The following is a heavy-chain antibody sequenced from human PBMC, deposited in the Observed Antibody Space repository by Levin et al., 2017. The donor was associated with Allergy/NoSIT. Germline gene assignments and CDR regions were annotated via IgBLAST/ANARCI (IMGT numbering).Heavy chain of an antibody. CDR1: GFTFGDYA. Sequence: GESLKISCTASGFTFGDYAMSWFRQAPGKGLEWVGFIRSKAYGGTTEYAASVKGRFTISRDDSKSIAYLQMNSLKTEDTAVYYCQFSGPPDAFDIWGQGTMVTVSS. CDR2: IRSKAYGGTT. J-gene: IGHJ3*02. D-gene: IGHD3-10*01. V-gene: IGHV3-49*03. CDR3: QFSGPPDAFDI.